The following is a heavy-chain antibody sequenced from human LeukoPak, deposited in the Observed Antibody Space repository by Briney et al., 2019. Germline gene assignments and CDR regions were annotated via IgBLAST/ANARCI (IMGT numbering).Heavy chain of an antibody. CDR1: GYTFTSYG. Sequence: ASVKVSCKASGYTFTSYGITWVRQAPGQGLEWMGLISTYNGNTDYAQRLQGRVTMTTDTSTSTAYMELRSLRSDDTALYYCARLKRMVTSYGFDIWGQGTMVTVSS. CDR2: ISTYNGNT. J-gene: IGHJ3*02. CDR3: ARLKRMVTSYGFDI. V-gene: IGHV1-18*01. D-gene: IGHD2-15*01.